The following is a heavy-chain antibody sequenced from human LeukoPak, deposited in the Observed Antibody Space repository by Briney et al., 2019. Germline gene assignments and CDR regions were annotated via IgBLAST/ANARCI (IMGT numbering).Heavy chain of an antibody. D-gene: IGHD3-9*01. V-gene: IGHV3-23*01. Sequence: GSLRLSCAASGFTFSNYGMSWVRQAPGKGLEWVSAISGSDGSTYYADSVKGRFTISRDNSKNTVSLQMNSLRAEDTALYYCARDLDWGAFDAWGQGTLVTVSS. CDR3: ARDLDWGAFDA. CDR2: ISGSDGST. J-gene: IGHJ5*02. CDR1: GFTFSNYG.